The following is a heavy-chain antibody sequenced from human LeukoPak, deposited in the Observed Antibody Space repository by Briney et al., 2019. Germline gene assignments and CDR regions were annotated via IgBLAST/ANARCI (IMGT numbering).Heavy chain of an antibody. CDR1: GYTFTGYY. V-gene: IGHV1-2*04. J-gene: IGHJ4*02. Sequence: ASVKVSCKASGYTFTGYYMHWVRQAPGQGLEWMGWINPNSGGTNYAQKFQGWVTMTSDTSISTAYMELSRLRSDDTAVYYCAAAHSGSYLPFDYWGQGTLVTVSS. D-gene: IGHD1-26*01. CDR3: AAAHSGSYLPFDY. CDR2: INPNSGGT.